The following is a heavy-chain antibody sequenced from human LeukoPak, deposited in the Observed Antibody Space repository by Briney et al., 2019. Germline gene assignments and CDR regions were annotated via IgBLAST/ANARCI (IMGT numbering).Heavy chain of an antibody. CDR2: ISYDGSNK. J-gene: IGHJ3*02. V-gene: IGHV3-30-3*01. Sequence: GGSLRRSCAASGFTFSSYAMHWVRQAPGKGLEWVAVISYDGSNKYYADSVKGRFTISRDNSKNTLYLQMNSLRAEDTAVYYCARARGAFDIWGQGTMVTVSS. CDR3: ARARGAFDI. CDR1: GFTFSSYA. D-gene: IGHD1-26*01.